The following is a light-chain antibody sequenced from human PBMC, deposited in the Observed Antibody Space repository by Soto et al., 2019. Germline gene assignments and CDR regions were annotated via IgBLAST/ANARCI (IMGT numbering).Light chain of an antibody. J-gene: IGLJ1*01. CDR1: SSDIGTYDH. CDR3: ISYTVSRSYV. V-gene: IGLV2-14*01. CDR2: SVS. Sequence: QSVLTQPASVSGSPGQSITISCSGTSSDIGTYDHVAWFQQFPGKTPKLMIYSVSNRPSGVSYRFSGSKSGNTASLTISGLQVEDEADYYCISYTVSRSYVFGTGTKLTVL.